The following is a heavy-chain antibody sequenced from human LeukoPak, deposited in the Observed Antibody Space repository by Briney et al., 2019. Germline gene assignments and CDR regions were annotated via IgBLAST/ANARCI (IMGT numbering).Heavy chain of an antibody. CDR2: IYHTGST. CDR1: GYYLSSGYY. J-gene: IGHJ3*02. D-gene: IGHD2-2*02. Sequence: SETLSLTCSVSGYYLSSGYYWGWIRQPPGEGLEWIGSIYHTGSTSYNPSLKSRVTISVDTSKNQFSLKLSSVTAADTAVYYCARYCTSTTRYTLRAFDIWGQGTMVTVS. CDR3: ARYCTSTTRYTLRAFDI. V-gene: IGHV4-38-2*01.